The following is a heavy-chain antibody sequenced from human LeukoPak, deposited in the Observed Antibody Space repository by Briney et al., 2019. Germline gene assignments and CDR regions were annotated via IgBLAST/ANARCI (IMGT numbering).Heavy chain of an antibody. Sequence: ASVKVSCKASGYTFTSYGISWVRQAPGQGLEGMGWISAYNGNTNYAQKLQGRVTMTTDTSTSTAYMELRSLRSDDTAVYYCARGAYSYGPKYYYYGMDVRGQGTTVTVSS. CDR3: ARGAYSYGPKYYYYGMDV. CDR1: GYTFTSYG. J-gene: IGHJ6*02. CDR2: ISAYNGNT. D-gene: IGHD5-18*01. V-gene: IGHV1-18*01.